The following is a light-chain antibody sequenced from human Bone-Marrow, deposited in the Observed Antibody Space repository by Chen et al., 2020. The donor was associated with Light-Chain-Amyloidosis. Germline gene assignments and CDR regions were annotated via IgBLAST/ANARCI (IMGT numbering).Light chain of an antibody. J-gene: IGLJ2*01. CDR2: RDT. Sequence: SYELPQPPSVSVSPGQTARLTCAGDDLPTKYAYWYQQKPGQAPVLVIHRDTERPSGFSERFSGSSSGTTATLTISGVQAEDEADYHCQSADSSGTYEVIFGGGTKLTVL. CDR1: DLPTKY. CDR3: QSADSSGTYEVI. V-gene: IGLV3-25*03.